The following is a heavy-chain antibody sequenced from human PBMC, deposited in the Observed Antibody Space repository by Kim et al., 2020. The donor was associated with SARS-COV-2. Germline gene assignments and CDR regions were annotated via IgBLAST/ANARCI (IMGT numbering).Heavy chain of an antibody. CDR3: ARGGVARPLDY. V-gene: IGHV3-53*01. CDR2: T. J-gene: IGHJ4*02. Sequence: TYHAASGEGRFYISRDNSRNTVYLQMNNLRADDTAVYYCARGGVARPLDYWGQGSLVTVSS. D-gene: IGHD2-8*02.